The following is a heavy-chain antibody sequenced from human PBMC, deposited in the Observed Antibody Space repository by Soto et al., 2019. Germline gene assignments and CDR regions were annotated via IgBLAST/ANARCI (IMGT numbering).Heavy chain of an antibody. Sequence: SGPTLVNPTQTLTLTCTFSGFSLSTSGVGVGWIRQPPGKALEWLALIYWNDDKRYSPSLKSRLTITKDTSKNQVVLTMTNMDPVETATSYRAHGRGSYCAPHGRFDYWGQGTLVTVSS. J-gene: IGHJ4*02. CDR1: GFSLSTSGVG. CDR2: IYWNDDK. V-gene: IGHV2-5*01. D-gene: IGHD1-26*01. CDR3: AHGRGSYCAPHGRFDY.